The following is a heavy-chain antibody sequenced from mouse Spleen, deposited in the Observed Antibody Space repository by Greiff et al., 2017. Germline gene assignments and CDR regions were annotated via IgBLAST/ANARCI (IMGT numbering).Heavy chain of an antibody. D-gene: IGHD2-3*01. V-gene: IGHV5-6-2*01. CDR3: ARHDGYSPFDY. CDR1: GFTFSSYA. Sequence: LQQSGGGLVKPGGSLKLSCAASGFTFSSYAMSWVRQTPEKRLEWVAAINSNGGSTYYPDTVKDRFTISRDNAKNTLYLQMSSLRSEDTALYCCARHDGYSPFDYWGQGTTLTVSS. J-gene: IGHJ2*01. CDR2: INSNGGST.